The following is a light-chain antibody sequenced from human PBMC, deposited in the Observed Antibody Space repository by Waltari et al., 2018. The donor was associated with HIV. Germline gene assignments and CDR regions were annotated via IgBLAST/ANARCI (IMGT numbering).Light chain of an antibody. CDR1: QGISTW. Sequence: EIQITKSPPPVSASAGDRVTITCRASQGISTWLAWYQQKPGKAPNLLIYAASSLQSGVPLRFSGSGSGTDFTLTISSVQPDDFATYFCQQTNSFPLTFGQGTKVELK. V-gene: IGKV1-12*01. J-gene: IGKJ1*01. CDR3: QQTNSFPLT. CDR2: AAS.